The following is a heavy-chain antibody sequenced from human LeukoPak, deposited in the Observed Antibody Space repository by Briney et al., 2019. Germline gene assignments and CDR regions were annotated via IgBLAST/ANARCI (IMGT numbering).Heavy chain of an antibody. CDR3: ARDSSDYVIDY. V-gene: IGHV3-21*01. CDR1: GFTFSSYS. Sequence: GGSLRLSCAASGFTFSSYSMNWVRQAPGRGLEWVSSISSSSYIYYADSVKGRFTISRDNAKNSLYLQMNSLRAEDTAVYYCARDSSDYVIDYWGQGTLVTVSS. D-gene: IGHD4/OR15-4a*01. CDR2: ISSSSYI. J-gene: IGHJ4*02.